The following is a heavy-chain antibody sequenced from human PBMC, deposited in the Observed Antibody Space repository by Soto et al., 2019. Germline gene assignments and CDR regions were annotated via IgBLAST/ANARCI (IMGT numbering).Heavy chain of an antibody. D-gene: IGHD6-19*01. V-gene: IGHV3-33*01. Sequence: GGSLRLSCAASGFTFSSYGMHWVRQAPGKGLEWVAVIWYDGSNKYYADSVKGRFTISRDNSKNTLYLQMNSLRAEDTAVYYCARDPSGGIAVAWGQGTLFTVSS. J-gene: IGHJ5*02. CDR2: IWYDGSNK. CDR1: GFTFSSYG. CDR3: ARDPSGGIAVA.